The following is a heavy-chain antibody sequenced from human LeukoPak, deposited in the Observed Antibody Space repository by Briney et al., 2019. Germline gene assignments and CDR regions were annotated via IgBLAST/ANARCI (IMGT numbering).Heavy chain of an antibody. J-gene: IGHJ4*02. CDR3: ATDISITMVRGVIVADDY. Sequence: GASVKVSCKVSEYTLTELSMHWVRQAPGKGLEWMGGFDPEDGGTINAQKFQGRVTMTEDTSTDTAYMELSSLRSEDTAVYYCATDISITMVRGVIVADDYWGQGTLVTVSS. CDR1: EYTLTELS. CDR2: FDPEDGGT. D-gene: IGHD3-10*01. V-gene: IGHV1-24*01.